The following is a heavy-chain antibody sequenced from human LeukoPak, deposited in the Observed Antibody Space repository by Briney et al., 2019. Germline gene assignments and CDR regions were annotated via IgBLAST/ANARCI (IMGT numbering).Heavy chain of an antibody. J-gene: IGHJ5*02. CDR3: ARGVTGYSSSGDWFDP. CDR2: ISSSSSYI. CDR1: GFTFSSYS. Sequence: GGSLRLSCAASGFTFSSYSMNWVRQAPGKGLEWVSSISSSSSYIYYADSVKGRFTISRDNAKNSLYLQMNSLRAEDTAVYYCARGVTGYSSSGDWFDPWGQGTLVTVSS. D-gene: IGHD6-13*01. V-gene: IGHV3-21*04.